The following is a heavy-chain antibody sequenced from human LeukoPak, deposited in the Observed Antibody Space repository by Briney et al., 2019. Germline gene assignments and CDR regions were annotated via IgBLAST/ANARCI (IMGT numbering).Heavy chain of an antibody. CDR1: GFTFSSYA. J-gene: IGHJ4*02. CDR3: AKFRSTSGSYPLDY. CDR2: LSDNGGAT. Sequence: GGSLRLSCAASGFTFSSYAMNWVRQAPGKGLEWVSSLSDNGGATYYADSVKGRFTISRDNSKNTLYLQMNSLRAEDTAVYYCAKFRSTSGSYPLDYWGQGTLVTVSS. V-gene: IGHV3-23*01. D-gene: IGHD1-26*01.